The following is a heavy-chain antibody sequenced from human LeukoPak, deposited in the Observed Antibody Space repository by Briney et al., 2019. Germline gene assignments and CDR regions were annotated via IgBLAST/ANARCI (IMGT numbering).Heavy chain of an antibody. CDR3: ARGGSGYDSFYYYGMDV. Sequence: SETLSLTCTVSGGSISSYYWSWIRQPPGKGLEWIGYIYDSGSTNYNPSLKRRVTISVDTSKNQFSLKLSSVTAADTAVYYCARGGSGYDSFYYYGMDVWGQGTTVTVSS. J-gene: IGHJ6*02. V-gene: IGHV4-59*01. CDR1: GGSISSYY. CDR2: IYDSGST. D-gene: IGHD5-12*01.